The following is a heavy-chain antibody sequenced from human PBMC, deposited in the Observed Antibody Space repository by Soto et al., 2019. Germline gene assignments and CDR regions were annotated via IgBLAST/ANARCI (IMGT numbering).Heavy chain of an antibody. V-gene: IGHV4-31*02. Sequence: SDTLSLACTFSGGSLKSAGYYWSWIGQHPGRGLEWIGYIYYAGRTYYNPSLESRVTFSVDTSKNQFSLKLSFVTAADTAVYYCARRYSGYGDYWGQGTLVTVSS. J-gene: IGHJ4*02. CDR1: GGSLKSAGYY. CDR3: ARRYSGYGDY. CDR2: IYYAGRT. D-gene: IGHD5-12*01.